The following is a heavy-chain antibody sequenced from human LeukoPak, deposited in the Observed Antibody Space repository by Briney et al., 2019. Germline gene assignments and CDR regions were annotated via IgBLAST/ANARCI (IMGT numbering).Heavy chain of an antibody. Sequence: PSETLSLTCTVSGGSISSYYWSWIRQPPGKGLEWIGYIYYSGSTNYNPSLKSRVTISVDTSKNQFSLELSSVTAADTAVYYCAREHLSVRPGVGGYSYGFRGYFDLWGRGTLVTVSS. J-gene: IGHJ2*01. CDR2: IYYSGST. V-gene: IGHV4-59*01. CDR3: AREHLSVRPGVGGYSYGFRGYFDL. D-gene: IGHD5-18*01. CDR1: GGSISSYY.